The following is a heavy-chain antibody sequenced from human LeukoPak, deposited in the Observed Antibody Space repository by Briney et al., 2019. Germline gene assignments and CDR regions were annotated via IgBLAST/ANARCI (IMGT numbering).Heavy chain of an antibody. Sequence: GGSLRLSCAASGFTFSSYGMHWVRQAPGKGLEWVAFIRYDGSNKYYADSVKGRFTISRDNSKSTLYLQMNSLRAEDTAVYYCAKDIFQLAPPLDYWGQGTLVTVSS. CDR2: IRYDGSNK. CDR1: GFTFSSYG. J-gene: IGHJ4*02. D-gene: IGHD2-2*01. CDR3: AKDIFQLAPPLDY. V-gene: IGHV3-30*02.